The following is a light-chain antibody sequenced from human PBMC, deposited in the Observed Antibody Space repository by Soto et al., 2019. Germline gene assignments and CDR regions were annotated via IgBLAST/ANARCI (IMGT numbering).Light chain of an antibody. CDR1: QDISNY. CDR2: DAS. V-gene: IGKV1-33*01. Sequence: DIQMTQSPSSLSASVGDRVTITCQASQDISNYLNWYQQKPGKALKLLIYDASNLETGVPSRFRRSGSRTNFTLTISSMQPEALATYYCQHYDNLQLTSGGGTTVDIK. J-gene: IGKJ4*01. CDR3: QHYDNLQLT.